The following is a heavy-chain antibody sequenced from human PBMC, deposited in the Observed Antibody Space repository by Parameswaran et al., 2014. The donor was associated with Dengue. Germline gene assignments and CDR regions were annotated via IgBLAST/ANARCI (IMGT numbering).Heavy chain of an antibody. Sequence: WIRQPPGKGLEWVSYISSSSSTIYYADSVKGRFTISRDNAENSLYLQMNSLRAEDTAVYYCARDPPDYGDHYGMDVWGQGTTVTVSS. CDR3: ARDPPDYGDHYGMDV. D-gene: IGHD4-17*01. J-gene: IGHJ6*02. V-gene: IGHV3-48*01. CDR2: ISSSSSTI.